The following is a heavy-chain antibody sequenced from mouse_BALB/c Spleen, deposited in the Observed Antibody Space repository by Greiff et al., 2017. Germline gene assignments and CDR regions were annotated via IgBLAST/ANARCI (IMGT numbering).Heavy chain of an antibody. CDR1: GFNIKDYY. J-gene: IGHJ2*01. CDR3: ARSGDYEGYYFDY. CDR2: IDPENGNT. Sequence: VQLQQSGAELVRPGALVKLSCKASGFNIKDYYMHWVKQRPEQGLEWIGWIDPENGNTIYDPKFQGKASITADTSSNTAYLQLGSLTSEDTAVYYCARSGDYEGYYFDYWGQGTTLTVSS. V-gene: IGHV14-1*02. D-gene: IGHD2-4*01.